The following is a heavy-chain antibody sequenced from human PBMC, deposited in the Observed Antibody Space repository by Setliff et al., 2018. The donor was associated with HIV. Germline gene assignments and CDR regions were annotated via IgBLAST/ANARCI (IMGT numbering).Heavy chain of an antibody. V-gene: IGHV4-34*01. CDR1: GGSFSSYY. J-gene: IGHJ3*02. CDR2: INHSGNT. D-gene: IGHD4-4*01. CDR3: ARGRDDYNYDPFDI. Sequence: PSETLSLTCAVYGGSFSSYYWTWIRQTPEKGLEWIGEINHSGNTNYNPSLKSRVIMSVDTSKNQFSLEVTSVTAADTAVYYCARGRDDYNYDPFDIWGQGTMVTVSS.